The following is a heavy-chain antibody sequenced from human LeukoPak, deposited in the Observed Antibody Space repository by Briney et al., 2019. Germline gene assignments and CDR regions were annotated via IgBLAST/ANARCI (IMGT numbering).Heavy chain of an antibody. V-gene: IGHV4-39*07. CDR2: IYYSGST. CDR1: GGSTSSSSYY. Sequence: SETLSLTCTVSGGSTSSSSYYWGWIRQPPGKGLEWIGSIYYSGSTYYNPSLKSRVTISVDTSKNQSSLKLSSVTAADTAVYYCAKGYIVVVPAASGPRLTNWFDPWGQGTLVTVSS. D-gene: IGHD2-2*01. J-gene: IGHJ5*02. CDR3: AKGYIVVVPAASGPRLTNWFDP.